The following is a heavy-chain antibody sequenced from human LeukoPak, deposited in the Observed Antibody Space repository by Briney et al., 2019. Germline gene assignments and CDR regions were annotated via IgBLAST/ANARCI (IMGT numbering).Heavy chain of an antibody. D-gene: IGHD3-9*01. V-gene: IGHV3-15*01. J-gene: IGHJ6*02. CDR1: GFTFSNAW. CDR3: TTVGGDWLLYYYGMDV. CDR2: IKSKTDGGTI. Sequence: GGSLRLSCAASGFTFSNAWMSWVRQAPGKGLEWVGCIKSKTDGGTIDYAAPVKGRFTISRDDSKNTLYLQMNSLKTEDTAVYYCTTVGGDWLLYYYGMDVWGQGTTVTVSS.